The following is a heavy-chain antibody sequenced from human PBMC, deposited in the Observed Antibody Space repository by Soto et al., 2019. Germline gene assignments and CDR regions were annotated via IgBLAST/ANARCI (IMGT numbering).Heavy chain of an antibody. Sequence: SVKVSCKVSGFTFSDSAVQWVRQARGQGLEWIGWIVAGSGNTNYAQKFQERVTITRDMSTSTAYMVLSSLRSDDTAVYYCAAGRTGGSYYGMDVWGQGTLVTVSS. CDR3: AAGRTGGSYYGMDV. D-gene: IGHD2-2*01. V-gene: IGHV1-58*01. J-gene: IGHJ6*02. CDR1: GFTFSDSA. CDR2: IVAGSGNT.